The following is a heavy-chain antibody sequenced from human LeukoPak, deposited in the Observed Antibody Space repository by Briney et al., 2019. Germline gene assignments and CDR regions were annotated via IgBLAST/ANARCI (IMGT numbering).Heavy chain of an antibody. CDR3: TRVGYIDEGIDY. Sequence: GGSLRLSCAASGFTFNTYWMSWVRQAPGKGLEWVANLKQDGSEEYYVDSVKGRFTISRDNAKNSLYLQMNSLRAEDTAIYYCTRVGYIDEGIDYWGQGTLVTVSS. D-gene: IGHD5-24*01. CDR1: GFTFNTYW. V-gene: IGHV3-7*04. CDR2: LKQDGSEE. J-gene: IGHJ4*02.